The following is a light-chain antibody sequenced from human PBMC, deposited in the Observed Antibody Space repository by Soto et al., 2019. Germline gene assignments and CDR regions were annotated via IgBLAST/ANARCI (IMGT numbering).Light chain of an antibody. J-gene: IGKJ1*01. CDR1: QSVARD. CDR2: RAS. V-gene: IGKV3-20*01. Sequence: VLMQFPGTLSLSPGETATLSCRASQSVARDLTWYQQKPGQAPRLLISRASTVATGIPDRFSGSGSGTDFTLAITRLEPEDFAVYYCQQYVTSSPRTFGQGTKVAIK. CDR3: QQYVTSSPRT.